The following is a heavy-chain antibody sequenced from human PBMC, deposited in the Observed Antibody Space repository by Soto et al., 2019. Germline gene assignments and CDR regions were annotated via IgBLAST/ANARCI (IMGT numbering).Heavy chain of an antibody. CDR1: GYSFTSYW. D-gene: IGHD4-4*01. CDR2: IYPGDSDT. Sequence: GESLKISCKGSGYSFTSYWIGWVRQMPGKGLEWMGIIYPGDSDTRYSTSFQGQVTISADKSICTAYLQWSSRKASGTAMYYCARQRDYSNDDYWGQGTLVTVSS. J-gene: IGHJ4*02. CDR3: ARQRDYSNDDY. V-gene: IGHV5-51*01.